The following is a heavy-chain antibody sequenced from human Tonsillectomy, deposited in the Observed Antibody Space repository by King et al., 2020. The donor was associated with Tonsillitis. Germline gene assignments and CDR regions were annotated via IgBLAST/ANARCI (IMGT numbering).Heavy chain of an antibody. Sequence: VQLVESGGGLVQPGGSLRLSCAASGFTFSSYWMSWVRQAPGKGLEWVANIKQDGSEKYYVDSVKGRFTISRDNVKNSLYLQMNSLRAEDTAVYYCARLYSSALYGDPLDYWGQGTLVTVSS. D-gene: IGHD6-19*01. CDR3: ARLYSSALYGDPLDY. CDR1: GFTFSSYW. V-gene: IGHV3-7*01. J-gene: IGHJ4*02. CDR2: IKQDGSEK.